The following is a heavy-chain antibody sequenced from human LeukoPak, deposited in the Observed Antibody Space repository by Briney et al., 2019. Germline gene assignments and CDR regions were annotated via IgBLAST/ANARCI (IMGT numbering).Heavy chain of an antibody. CDR1: GFAFTTSGCTFHTFA. Sequence: GGSLRLSCAASGFAFTTSGCTFHTFAMSWVRQAPGKGLEWVSTISRNGGATYYADSVKGRFTLSIDNSKHTLYLQINSLRAEDTAVYYCAKGGVFYGGLFDSWGQGTLVTVSS. V-gene: IGHV3-23*01. D-gene: IGHD4/OR15-4a*01. CDR3: AKGGVFYGGLFDS. J-gene: IGHJ4*02. CDR2: ISRNGGAT.